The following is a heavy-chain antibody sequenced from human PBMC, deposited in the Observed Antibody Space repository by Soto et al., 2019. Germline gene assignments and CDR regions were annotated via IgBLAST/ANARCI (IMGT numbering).Heavy chain of an antibody. J-gene: IGHJ5*02. D-gene: IGHD6-19*01. CDR1: GFSLRTSGVG. CDR3: AKSGSSGWYGWFDP. CDR2: IYWSDDK. Sequence: SGPTLVNPTQTLTLTCIFSGFSLRTSGVGVGWIRQPPGKALEWLGFIYWSDDKRYSPSLKSRLTITKDTSKNQVVLTMTNMDPVDTATYYCAKSGSSGWYGWFDPWGQGTLVTVSS. V-gene: IGHV2-5*01.